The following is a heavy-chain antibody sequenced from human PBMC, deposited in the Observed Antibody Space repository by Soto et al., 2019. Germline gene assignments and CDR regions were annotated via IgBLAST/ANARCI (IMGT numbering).Heavy chain of an antibody. CDR3: ASKRLYFYGLAV. V-gene: IGHV3-48*01. CDR2: ISSGSSTI. Sequence: GGSLRLSCEASGFTFSSYSMSWVRQAPGKGLEWVSYISSGSSTIYYADSVKGRFTISRDNAKNSLYLQMTSLRAEDTAVYYCASKRLYFYGLAVWGQGTTVTVSS. J-gene: IGHJ6*02. CDR1: GFTFSSYS.